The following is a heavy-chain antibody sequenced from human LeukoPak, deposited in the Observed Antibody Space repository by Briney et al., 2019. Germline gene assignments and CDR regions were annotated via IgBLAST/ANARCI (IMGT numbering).Heavy chain of an antibody. V-gene: IGHV3-53*01. J-gene: IGHJ4*02. CDR2: IYSGGST. CDR3: ARDRYYNSSGYYPLRY. CDR1: VVTLSSNY. Sequence: GGSLRLSCAASVVTLSSNYMMWVRQAPGKGLEWVSVIYSGGSTYYADSVKGRFTISRDNSKNTLYLQMNSLRAEDTAVYYCARDRYYNSSGYYPLRYWGQGTLVTVSS. D-gene: IGHD3-22*01.